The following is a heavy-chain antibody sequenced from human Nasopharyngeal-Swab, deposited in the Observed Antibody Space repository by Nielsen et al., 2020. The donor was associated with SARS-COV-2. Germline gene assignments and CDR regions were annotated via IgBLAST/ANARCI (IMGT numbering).Heavy chain of an antibody. V-gene: IGHV3-23*03. D-gene: IGHD3-9*01. CDR3: AREGSFRYFDWLLYPLYYGMDV. Sequence: VRQAPGKGLEWVSVIYSGGSSTYYADSVKGRFTISRDNSKNTLYLQMNSLRAEDTAVYYCAREGSFRYFDWLLYPLYYGMDVWGQGTTVTVSS. J-gene: IGHJ6*02. CDR2: IYSGGSST.